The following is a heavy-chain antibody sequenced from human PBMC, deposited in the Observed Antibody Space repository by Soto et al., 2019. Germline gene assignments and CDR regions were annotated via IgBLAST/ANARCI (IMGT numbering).Heavy chain of an antibody. CDR1: RFSEHA. CDR2: IRNTPYGGTT. D-gene: IGHD2-2*03. Sequence: RFSEHAMTWVRQAPGKGLEWVGFIRNTPYGGTTDYAASVRGRFTISRDDSESIAYLQMNSLKTEDSGVYYCSRGSFGYYGPWGPGTLVTVSS. V-gene: IGHV3-49*04. J-gene: IGHJ5*02. CDR3: SRGSFGYYGP.